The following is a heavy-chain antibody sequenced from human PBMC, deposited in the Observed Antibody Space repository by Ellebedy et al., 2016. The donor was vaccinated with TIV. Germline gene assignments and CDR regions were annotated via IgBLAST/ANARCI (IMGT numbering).Heavy chain of an antibody. Sequence: SETLSLTXTVSGGSISSHYWTWIRKPPGKGLEWIGNIYYTGVTNYNPSLKSRVTMTMDTSKSHFSLKLSSVTAADTAVYYCARKLLSMSHVFDIWGQGTMVTVSS. CDR2: IYYTGVT. J-gene: IGHJ3*02. V-gene: IGHV4-59*11. CDR3: ARKLLSMSHVFDI. CDR1: GGSISSHY. D-gene: IGHD2/OR15-2a*01.